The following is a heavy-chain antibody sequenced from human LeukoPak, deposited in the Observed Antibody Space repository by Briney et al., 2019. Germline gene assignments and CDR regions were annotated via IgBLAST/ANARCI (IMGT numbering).Heavy chain of an antibody. Sequence: SETLSLACTVSGYPISSGYYWGWIRQPPGKGLEWIGGIYHRGSTYYNPSLKSRVTISVDTSKNQFSLKLNSVTAADTAVYYCARYRNCGSDCYDAFDIWGQGTMVTVSS. CDR2: IYHRGST. V-gene: IGHV4-38-2*02. CDR3: ARYRNCGSDCYDAFDI. CDR1: GYPISSGYY. D-gene: IGHD2-21*02. J-gene: IGHJ3*02.